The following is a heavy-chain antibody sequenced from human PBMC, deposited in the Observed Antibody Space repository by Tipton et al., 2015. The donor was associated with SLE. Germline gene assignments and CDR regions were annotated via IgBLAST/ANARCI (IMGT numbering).Heavy chain of an antibody. J-gene: IGHJ3*02. CDR3: ARDRGGSDI. V-gene: IGHV4-38-2*02. CDR2: IYHSGST. D-gene: IGHD1-26*01. Sequence: TLSLTCAVSGYSISSGYYWGWIRQPPGKGLEWIGSIYHSGSTFYNPSLKSRLTLSLDTFEKQFSLKLSSVTAADTAVYYCARDRGGSDIWGQGTMVTVSS. CDR1: GYSISSGYY.